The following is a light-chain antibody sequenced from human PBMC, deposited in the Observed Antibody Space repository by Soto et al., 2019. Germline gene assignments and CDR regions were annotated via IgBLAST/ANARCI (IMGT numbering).Light chain of an antibody. CDR3: SSHTSSSNLR. V-gene: IGLV2-14*01. CDR2: EVS. CDR1: SSDVGGYNY. Sequence: QSVLTQPASVSGSPGQSITISCTGTSSDVGGYNYVSWYQQHPGKAPKLMIYEVSNRPSGVSNRFSGSKSGNTASLTISGLQAQDEADYYCSSHTSSSNLRFGNGTKVTVL. J-gene: IGLJ1*01.